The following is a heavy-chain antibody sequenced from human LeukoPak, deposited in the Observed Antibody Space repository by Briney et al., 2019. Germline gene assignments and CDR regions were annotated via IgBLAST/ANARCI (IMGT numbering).Heavy chain of an antibody. D-gene: IGHD3-9*01. J-gene: IGHJ5*02. CDR1: GGSISSSSYY. CDR2: IYYSGST. Sequence: PSETLSLTCTVSGGSISSSSYYWGGIRQPPGKGLEWIGSIYYSGSTYYNPSLKSRVTISVDTSKNQFSLKLSSVTAADTAVYYCARTQVYYDILTGYNPYNWFDAWGQGTLVTVSS. V-gene: IGHV4-39*01. CDR3: ARTQVYYDILTGYNPYNWFDA.